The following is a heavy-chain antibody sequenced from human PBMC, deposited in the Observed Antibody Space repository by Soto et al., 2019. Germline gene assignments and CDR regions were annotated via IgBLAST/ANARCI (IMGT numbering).Heavy chain of an antibody. CDR1: GGSISSGGYY. CDR2: IYYSGST. D-gene: IGHD5-12*01. V-gene: IGHV4-31*03. J-gene: IGHJ5*02. Sequence: QVQLQESGPGLVKPSQTLSLTCTVSGGSISSGGYYWSWIRQHPGKGLEWIGYIYYSGSTYYNPSLKSRXXIXVXXSKNQFSLKLSSVTAADTAVYYCAVSGYDHGWFDPWGQGTLVTVSS. CDR3: AVSGYDHGWFDP.